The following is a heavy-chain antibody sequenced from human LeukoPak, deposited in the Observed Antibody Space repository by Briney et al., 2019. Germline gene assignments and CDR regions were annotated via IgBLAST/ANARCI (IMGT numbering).Heavy chain of an antibody. CDR2: IYNSGST. Sequence: KRSQTLSLTCNVSCGSISSGGSYWSWIRLCPGRGLEWIGHIYNSGSTNYNPSLKSRVNISVDTSNNQFSLKLSSVTAADTAVYYCARDDIYYYDSSGYSNWFDPWGQGILVTVSS. V-gene: IGHV4-31*03. J-gene: IGHJ5*02. D-gene: IGHD3-22*01. CDR3: ARDDIYYYDSSGYSNWFDP. CDR1: CGSISSGGSY.